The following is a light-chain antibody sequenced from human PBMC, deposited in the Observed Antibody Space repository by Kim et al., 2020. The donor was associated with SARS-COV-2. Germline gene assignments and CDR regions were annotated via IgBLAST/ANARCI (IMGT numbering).Light chain of an antibody. Sequence: SSELTQDPAVSVALGQTVRITCQGDSLRSSYASCYQQKPGQAPVLVIYSKNNRPSGLPDRFSGSSSGNTASLTITGAQAEDEADYYCNSRDNKGNHPSWVFGGGTKLIVL. V-gene: IGLV3-19*01. J-gene: IGLJ3*02. CDR3: NSRDNKGNHPSWV. CDR2: SKN. CDR1: SLRSSY.